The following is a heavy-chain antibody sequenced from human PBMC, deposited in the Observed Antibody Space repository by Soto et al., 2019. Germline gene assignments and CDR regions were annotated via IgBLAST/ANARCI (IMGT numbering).Heavy chain of an antibody. D-gene: IGHD1-7*01. Sequence: QVQLVQSGAEVKTPGASVKLSCKASGYTFTNYFVHWVRQAPGEGLEWMAKINPSTGTATYPQKFEDRVTMTREAATGPVYMEMISPTSEDTAVYYCARDISGPYNANYAAFDFWGQGDLVSVSS. CDR2: INPSTGTA. CDR1: GYTFTNYF. V-gene: IGHV1-46*01. J-gene: IGHJ4*02. CDR3: ARDISGPYNANYAAFDF.